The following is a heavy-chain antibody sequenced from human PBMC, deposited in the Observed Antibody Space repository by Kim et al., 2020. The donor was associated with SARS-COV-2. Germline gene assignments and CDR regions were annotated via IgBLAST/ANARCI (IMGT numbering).Heavy chain of an antibody. CDR1: GGSISSSSYY. CDR2: IYYSGST. V-gene: IGHV4-39*01. CDR3: ASAGNTPYSGYYFDY. J-gene: IGHJ4*02. D-gene: IGHD2-21*01. Sequence: SETLSLTCTVSGGSISSSSYYWGWIRQPPGKGLEWIGSIYYSGSTYYNPSLKSRVTISVDTSKNQFSLKLSSVTAADTAVYYCASAGNTPYSGYYFDYWGQGTLVTVSS.